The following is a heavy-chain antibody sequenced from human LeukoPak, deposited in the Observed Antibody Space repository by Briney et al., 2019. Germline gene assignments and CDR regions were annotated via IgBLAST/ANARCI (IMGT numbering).Heavy chain of an antibody. J-gene: IGHJ4*02. CDR1: GGSISSSSYY. CDR2: IYYSGST. CDR3: ARLGTAYYYGSGSYAHKYYFDY. D-gene: IGHD3-10*01. Sequence: SETLSLTCTVSGGSISSSSYYWGWIRQPPGTGLEWIGSIYYSGSTYYNPSLKSRVTISVDTSKNQFSLKLSSVTAADTAVYYCARLGTAYYYGSGSYAHKYYFDYWGQGTLVTVSS. V-gene: IGHV4-39*01.